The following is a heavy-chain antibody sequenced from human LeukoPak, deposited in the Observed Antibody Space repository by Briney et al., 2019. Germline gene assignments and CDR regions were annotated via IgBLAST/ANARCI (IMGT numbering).Heavy chain of an antibody. Sequence: ASVTVSCKASGYTFTGYYMHWVRQAPGQGLEWMGWINPNSGGTNYAQKFQGRVTMTRDTSISTAYMELSRLRSDDTAVYYCAKEGYCSSTSCYEYYYYYYYMDVWGKGTTVTVSS. D-gene: IGHD2-2*01. J-gene: IGHJ6*03. CDR1: GYTFTGYY. CDR2: INPNSGGT. V-gene: IGHV1-2*02. CDR3: AKEGYCSSTSCYEYYYYYYYMDV.